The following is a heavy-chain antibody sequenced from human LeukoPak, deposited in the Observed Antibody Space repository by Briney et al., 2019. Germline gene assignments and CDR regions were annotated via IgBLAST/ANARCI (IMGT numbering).Heavy chain of an antibody. D-gene: IGHD4-17*01. Sequence: ASVKVSCKASGYTFTGYYMHWVRQAPGQGLEWMGWINPNSGGTNYAQKFQGRVTMTRDTSISTAYMELSRLRSDDTAVYYCARDWGSSYGDYTPDAFDIWGQGTMVTVSS. CDR2: INPNSGGT. CDR3: ARDWGSSYGDYTPDAFDI. CDR1: GYTFTGYY. V-gene: IGHV1-2*02. J-gene: IGHJ3*02.